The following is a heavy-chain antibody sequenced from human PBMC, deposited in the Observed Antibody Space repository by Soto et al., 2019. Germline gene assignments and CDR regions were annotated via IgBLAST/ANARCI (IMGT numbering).Heavy chain of an antibody. CDR1: GFTVGSSF. V-gene: IGHV3-66*01. Sequence: DVQLVESGGDLVQPGESLRLSCAAFGFTVGSSFMSWVRQAPGKGLEWVSVVYTTGTTYYADSVKGRVTISRDDGKNTVYLQMNSLTVEDTAVYYCTRDPVTTAGYGMDVWGQGTTVIVS. D-gene: IGHD2-21*02. CDR3: TRDPVTTAGYGMDV. CDR2: VYTTGTT. J-gene: IGHJ6*02.